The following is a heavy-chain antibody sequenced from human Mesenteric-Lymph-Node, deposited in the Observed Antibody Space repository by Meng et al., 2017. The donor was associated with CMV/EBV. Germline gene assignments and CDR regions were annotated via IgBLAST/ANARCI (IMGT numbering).Heavy chain of an antibody. J-gene: IGHJ4*02. D-gene: IGHD3-10*01. Sequence: ASGFTFSSYVMHWVRQAPGKGPEWVALVRYDGSDIYYADSVKGRFTISRDNSKSTLYLQMNGLRADDTAVYYCAKDPDYGSGRLDYWGQGTLVTVSS. CDR1: GFTFSSYV. V-gene: IGHV3-30*02. CDR3: AKDPDYGSGRLDY. CDR2: VRYDGSDI.